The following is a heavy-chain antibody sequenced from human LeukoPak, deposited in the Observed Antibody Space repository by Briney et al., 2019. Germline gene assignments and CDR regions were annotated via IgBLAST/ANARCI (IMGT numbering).Heavy chain of an antibody. CDR3: AKDRSDNKTWYAGSH. CDR1: GFTFSTYA. CDR2: ISGSGDST. J-gene: IGHJ4*02. D-gene: IGHD2-8*01. V-gene: IGHV3-23*01. Sequence: GGSLRLSCAASGFTFSTYAMSWVRQAPGKGLEWVSGISGSGDSTYYADSVKGRFTISRYNSWNTLFLQMNSLRDEDTAVYYCAKDRSDNKTWYAGSHWGQGTLVTVSS.